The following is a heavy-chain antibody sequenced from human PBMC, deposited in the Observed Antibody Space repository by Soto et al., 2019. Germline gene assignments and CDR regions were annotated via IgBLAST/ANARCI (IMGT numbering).Heavy chain of an antibody. CDR2: IYLDDDK. V-gene: IGHV2-5*02. CDR3: ARTVYDYIWGSYRPTYYFDY. Sequence: QITLKESGPTLVKPTQTLTLTCTFSGFSLSTSGVGVGWIRQPPGKALEWLALIYLDDDKRYSPSLKSRLTITKDTSKNQVVLTMTNMDPVDTATYYCARTVYDYIWGSYRPTYYFDYWGQGTLVTVSS. D-gene: IGHD3-16*02. J-gene: IGHJ4*02. CDR1: GFSLSTSGVG.